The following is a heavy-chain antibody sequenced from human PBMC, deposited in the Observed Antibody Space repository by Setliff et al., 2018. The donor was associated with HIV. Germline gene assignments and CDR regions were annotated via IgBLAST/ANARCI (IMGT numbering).Heavy chain of an antibody. CDR2: IYYSGST. Sequence: SETLSLTCAVSGYSVSSGYYWGWIRQPPGKGLEWIASIYYSGSTYYAPSLKSRVTISVDTSKNQFSLKLTSVTAADTAVYYCARHDGMKAARRYNNDYMDVWGKGTTVTVSS. CDR3: ARHDGMKAARRYNNDYMDV. V-gene: IGHV4-38-2*01. CDR1: GYSVSSGYY. D-gene: IGHD6-6*01. J-gene: IGHJ6*03.